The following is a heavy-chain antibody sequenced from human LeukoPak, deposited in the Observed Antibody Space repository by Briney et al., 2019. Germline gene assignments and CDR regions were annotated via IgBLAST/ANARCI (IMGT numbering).Heavy chain of an antibody. Sequence: GGSLRLSCAASGFTFSTYSMNWVRQAPGKGLEWVSSISSTSSYIYYADSVKGRFTISRDNAKNSLYLQMNSLRAEDTAVYYCARERYSSGPDGFDIWGQGTMVTVSS. CDR1: GFTFSTYS. CDR3: ARERYSSGPDGFDI. D-gene: IGHD2-15*01. J-gene: IGHJ3*02. V-gene: IGHV3-21*01. CDR2: ISSTSSYI.